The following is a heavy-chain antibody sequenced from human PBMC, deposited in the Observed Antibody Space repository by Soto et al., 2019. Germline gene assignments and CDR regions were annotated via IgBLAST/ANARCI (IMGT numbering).Heavy chain of an antibody. D-gene: IGHD2-2*01. CDR2: IYPGDSDT. V-gene: IGHV5-51*01. CDR1: GYSFTTYW. J-gene: IGHJ4*02. Sequence: GEPLKISCKGSGYSFTTYWIGWVRQMPGKGLEWMGIIYPGDSDTRYSPSFQGQVTISADKSISTAYLHWSSLKASDTAMYYCARVKSIVVPAAIDYWGQGTLVTVSS. CDR3: ARVKSIVVPAAIDY.